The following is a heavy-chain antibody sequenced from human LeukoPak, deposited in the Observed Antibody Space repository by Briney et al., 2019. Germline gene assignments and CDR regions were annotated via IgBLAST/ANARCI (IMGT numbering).Heavy chain of an antibody. Sequence: PGGSLGLSCETSGFTFNHYAVSWVRQAPGKGLEWVSSISGGGAAYYADSVKGRFTISRDSSQNTVYLQMNSLRGEDAAVYFCARGWSSVSYYFQYWGQGTLVTVSS. V-gene: IGHV3-23*01. CDR1: GFTFNHYA. J-gene: IGHJ4*02. CDR2: ISGGGAA. CDR3: ARGWSSVSYYFQY. D-gene: IGHD6-13*01.